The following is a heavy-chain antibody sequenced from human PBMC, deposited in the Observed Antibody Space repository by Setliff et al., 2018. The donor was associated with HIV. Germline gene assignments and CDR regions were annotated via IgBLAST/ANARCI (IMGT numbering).Heavy chain of an antibody. Sequence: SETLSLTCAVYGGSLSGYYWTWIRQPPGKGLEWIGDINHSGRTNYNPSLKSRVTITVDTSKNQFSLKLRSVTAADTSLYYCAREDYYYYGMDVWGQGTTVTVSS. CDR2: INHSGRT. CDR1: GGSLSGYY. CDR3: AREDYYYYGMDV. J-gene: IGHJ6*02. V-gene: IGHV4-34*01.